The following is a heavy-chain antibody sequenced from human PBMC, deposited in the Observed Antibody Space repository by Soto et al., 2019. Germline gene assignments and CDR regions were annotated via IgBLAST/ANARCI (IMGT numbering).Heavy chain of an antibody. CDR2: INYVGSA. CDR3: ARVPRSYGRSFMFDS. CDR1: GGSITNNNYY. V-gene: IGHV4-31*03. Sequence: SETLSLTCTVSGGSITNNNYYWSWIRQHPGKGLEGIGYINYVGSAYYNPSLKSRLTLSVDTSKNQFFLKVTSVTAAHTAVFYCARVPRSYGRSFMFDSWGQGTLLTVSS. J-gene: IGHJ4*02. D-gene: IGHD5-18*01.